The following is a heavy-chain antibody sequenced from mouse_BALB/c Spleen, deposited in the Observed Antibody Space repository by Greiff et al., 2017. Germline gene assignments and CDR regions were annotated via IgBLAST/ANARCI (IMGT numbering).Heavy chain of an antibody. CDR3: ARRGYYAMDY. V-gene: IGHV5-9-4*01. CDR1: GFTFSSYA. J-gene: IGHJ4*01. CDR2: ISSGGSYT. Sequence: EVQLQESGGGLVKPGGSLKLSCAASGFTFSSYAMSWVRQSPEKRLEWVAEISSGGSYTYYPDTVTGRFTISRDNAKNTLYLEMSSLRSEDTAMYYCARRGYYAMDYWGQGTSVTVSS.